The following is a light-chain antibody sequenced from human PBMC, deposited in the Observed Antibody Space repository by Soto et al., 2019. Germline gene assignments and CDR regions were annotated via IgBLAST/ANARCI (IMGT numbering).Light chain of an antibody. J-gene: IGLJ3*02. CDR2: EDS. V-gene: IGLV2-23*01. CDR1: SSDIGSFNL. Sequence: QSVLTQPASVSGSPGQSITISCTGSSSDIGSFNLVSWYQQHPGKAPKLMIYEDSKRPSGVSYRFSGSKSGNTASLTISGLQAEDEADYYCCSYAGSSTLFGGGTKLTVL. CDR3: CSYAGSSTL.